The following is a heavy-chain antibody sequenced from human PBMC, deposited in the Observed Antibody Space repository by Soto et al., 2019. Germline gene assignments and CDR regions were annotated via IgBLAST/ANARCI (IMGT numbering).Heavy chain of an antibody. CDR1: GYTFTSYY. CDR3: AREWDIAVAGTSHWFDP. CDR2: INPSGGST. Sequence: ASVKVSCKASGYTFTSYYMHWVLQAPGQGLEWMGIINPSGGSTSYAQKFQGRVTMTRDTSTSTVYMELSSLRSEDTAVYYCAREWDIAVAGTSHWFDPWGQGTLVTVSS. V-gene: IGHV1-46*01. J-gene: IGHJ5*02. D-gene: IGHD6-19*01.